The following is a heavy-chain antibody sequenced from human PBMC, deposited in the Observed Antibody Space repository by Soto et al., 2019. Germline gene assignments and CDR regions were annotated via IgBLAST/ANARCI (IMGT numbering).Heavy chain of an antibody. D-gene: IGHD6-19*01. CDR1: GFTFSSYA. V-gene: IGHV3-30-3*01. CDR2: ISYDGSNK. CDR3: ARDQWLVRHGGIYWYFDL. Sequence: QVQLVESGGGVVQPGRSLRLSCAASGFTFSSYAMHWVRQAPGKGLEWVAVISYDGSNKYYADSVKGRFTISRDNSKNTLYLQMNSLRAEDTAVYYCARDQWLVRHGGIYWYFDLWGRGTLVTVSS. J-gene: IGHJ2*01.